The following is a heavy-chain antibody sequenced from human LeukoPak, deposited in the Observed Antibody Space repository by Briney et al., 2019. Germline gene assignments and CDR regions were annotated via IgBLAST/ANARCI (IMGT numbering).Heavy chain of an antibody. J-gene: IGHJ4*02. CDR1: GGSISSYY. CDR3: ARGSKAAPGTFDY. CDR2: IYYTGST. Sequence: PSETLSLTCNVSGGSISSYYWSWIRQPPGKGLEWIGYIYYTGSTDYNPSLKSRVAISVDTSKNQFSLKLSSVTAADTAVYYCARGSKAAPGTFDYWGQGTLVTVSS. D-gene: IGHD6-13*01. V-gene: IGHV4-59*01.